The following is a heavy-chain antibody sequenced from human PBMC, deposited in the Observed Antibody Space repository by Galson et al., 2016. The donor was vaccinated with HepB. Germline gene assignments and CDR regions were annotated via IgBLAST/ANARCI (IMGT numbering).Heavy chain of an antibody. J-gene: IGHJ6*02. V-gene: IGHV3-23*01. D-gene: IGHD5-18*01. CDR2: ITSGGTT. CDR1: GFSFSSYA. CDR3: AKRPYSYGWHYGMDV. Sequence: SLRLSCAASGFSFSSYAMSWVRQAPGKGLEWVSGITSGGTTYYADSVKGRFTISRDNSKNILYLQMKSLRDEDTAVYYCAKRPYSYGWHYGMDVWGQGTTVTFSS.